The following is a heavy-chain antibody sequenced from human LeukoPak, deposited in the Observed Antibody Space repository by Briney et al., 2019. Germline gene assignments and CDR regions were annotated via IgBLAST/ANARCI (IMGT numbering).Heavy chain of an antibody. Sequence: KAGGSLRLSCAASGFTFSDYYMSWIRQAPGKGLEWVSYISRSGSTIYYADSVKGRFTISRDNAKNSLYLQMNSLRAEDTAVYYCARDLGYDSSGVFGYWGQGTLVTVSS. V-gene: IGHV3-11*01. D-gene: IGHD3-22*01. CDR2: ISRSGSTI. J-gene: IGHJ4*02. CDR1: GFTFSDYY. CDR3: ARDLGYDSSGVFGY.